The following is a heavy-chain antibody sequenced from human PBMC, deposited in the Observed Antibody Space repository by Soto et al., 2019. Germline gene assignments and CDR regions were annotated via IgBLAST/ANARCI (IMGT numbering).Heavy chain of an antibody. Sequence: QVQLQESGPGLVKPSGTLSLTCAVSGGSISSSNWWSWVRQPPGKGLEWIGEIYHSGSTKYNPSLQSRVTISVDKSKSQFSLTLSSVTAADTAVYYCASVRGGYYYGMDVWGQGTTVTVSS. D-gene: IGHD3-10*02. V-gene: IGHV4-4*02. CDR2: IYHSGST. CDR3: ASVRGGYYYGMDV. J-gene: IGHJ6*02. CDR1: GGSISSSNW.